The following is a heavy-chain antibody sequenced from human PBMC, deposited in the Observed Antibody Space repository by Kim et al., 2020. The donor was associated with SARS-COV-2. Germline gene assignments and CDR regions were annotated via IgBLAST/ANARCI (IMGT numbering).Heavy chain of an antibody. D-gene: IGHD6-13*01. CDR1: GFTFSSYS. V-gene: IGHV3-21*01. CDR3: ASLWGRAAAEI. Sequence: GGSLRLSCAASGFTFSSYSMNWVRQAPGKGLEWVSSISSSSSYIYYADSVKGRFTISRDNAKNSLYLQMNSLRAEDTAVYYCASLWGRAAAEIWGQGTLVTVSS. J-gene: IGHJ4*02. CDR2: ISSSSSYI.